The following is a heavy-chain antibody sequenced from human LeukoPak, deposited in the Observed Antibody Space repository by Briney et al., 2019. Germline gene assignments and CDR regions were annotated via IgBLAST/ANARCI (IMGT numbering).Heavy chain of an antibody. V-gene: IGHV1-46*01. CDR3: ARVHDFWSGLDY. J-gene: IGHJ4*02. D-gene: IGHD3-3*01. CDR2: INPRGGNT. CDR1: GYTFTSYF. Sequence: ASVKVSCKASGYTFTSYFMYWVRQAPGQGLEWMGLINPRGGNTSYAQKFQGRVTMTRDMSTSTVYMELSSLRSEDTAVYYCARVHDFWSGLDYWGQGTLVTVSS.